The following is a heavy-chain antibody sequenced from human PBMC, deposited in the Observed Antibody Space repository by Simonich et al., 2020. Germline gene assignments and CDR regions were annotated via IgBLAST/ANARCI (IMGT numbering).Heavy chain of an antibody. J-gene: IGHJ4*02. CDR1: GYSISSGYY. CDR2: IYHREST. Sequence: QVQLQESGPGLVKPSETLSLTCAVSGYSISSGYYWGWLRQPPGKGLEWMGGIYHRESTYYNPSLKSRVTISVDTSKNQFSLKLSSVTAADTAVYYCARVTREWLVFYWGQGTLVTVSS. CDR3: ARVTREWLVFY. D-gene: IGHD6-19*01. V-gene: IGHV4-38-2*01.